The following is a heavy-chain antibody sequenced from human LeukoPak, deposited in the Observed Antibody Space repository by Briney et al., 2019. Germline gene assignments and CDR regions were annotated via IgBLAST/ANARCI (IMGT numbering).Heavy chain of an antibody. CDR1: GFTVSNNY. CDR3: AKDRSYAFDL. J-gene: IGHJ3*01. CDR2: ISGSGRNT. D-gene: IGHD1-26*01. Sequence: GGSLRLSCAVSGFTVSNNYLSWVRQAPGKGLEWVSAISGSGRNTYYADSVKGRFTISRDNSKNILYLQMNSLRAEDTAVYYCAKDRSYAFDLWGQGTMVTVSS. V-gene: IGHV3-23*01.